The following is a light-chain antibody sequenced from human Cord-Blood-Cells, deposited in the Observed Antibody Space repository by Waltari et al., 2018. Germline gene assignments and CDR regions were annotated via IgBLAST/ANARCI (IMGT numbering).Light chain of an antibody. CDR3: QQYNSYSWT. J-gene: IGKJ1*01. CDR1: QSISSW. CDR2: KES. Sequence: DIQMTQSPSTLSASVGDRVTITCRASQSISSWLALYQQKPGKDPKLLIYKESSLESGVPSRFSGSGSGTEFTLTISSLQSDDFATYYCQQYNSYSWTFGQGTKVGIK. V-gene: IGKV1-5*03.